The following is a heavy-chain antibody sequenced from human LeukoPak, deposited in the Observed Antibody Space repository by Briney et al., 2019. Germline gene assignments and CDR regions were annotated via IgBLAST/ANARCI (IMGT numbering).Heavy chain of an antibody. D-gene: IGHD5-24*01. J-gene: IGHJ4*02. CDR2: IKQDGSEK. V-gene: IGHV3-7*03. Sequence: GGSLRLSCAASGFTFSGYWMTWVRQAPGKGLEWVANIKQDGSEKYYVDSVKGRFTISRDNAKNSLHLQMNSLRAEDTAVYYCARAPGAGYNYHFDYWGQGSLVTVSS. CDR1: GFTFSGYW. CDR3: ARAPGAGYNYHFDY.